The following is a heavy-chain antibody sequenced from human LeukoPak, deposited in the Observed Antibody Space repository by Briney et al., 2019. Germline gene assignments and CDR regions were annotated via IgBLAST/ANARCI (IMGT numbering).Heavy chain of an antibody. CDR3: ARELDCSSTSCEVGGGFDY. V-gene: IGHV4-39*01. CDR1: GGSIRSSSYY. CDR2: IYYSGST. J-gene: IGHJ4*02. Sequence: SETLSLTCTVSGGSIRSSSYYWGWIRQPPGKGLEWIGSIYYSGSTYYNPSLKSRVTISVDTSKNQFSLKLSSVTAADTAVYYCARELDCSSTSCEVGGGFDYWGQGTLVTVSS. D-gene: IGHD2-2*01.